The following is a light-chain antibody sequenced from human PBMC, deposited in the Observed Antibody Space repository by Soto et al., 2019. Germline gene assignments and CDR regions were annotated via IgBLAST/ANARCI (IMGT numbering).Light chain of an antibody. CDR1: SSDGGGYNY. CDR2: DVS. CDR3: SSYTSSSTLV. J-gene: IGLJ2*01. Sequence: QSVLTQPASVSGSPGQSITISCTGTSSDGGGYNYVSWYQQHPGKAPKLMIYDVSNRPPGVSNRFSGSKSGNTASLTISGLQAEDEADYYCSSYTSSSTLVFGGGTKVTVL. V-gene: IGLV2-14*01.